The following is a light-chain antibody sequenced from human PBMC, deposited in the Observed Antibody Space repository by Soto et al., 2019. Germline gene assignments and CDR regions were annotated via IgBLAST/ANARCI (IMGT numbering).Light chain of an antibody. Sequence: QSALTQPASVSGSPGQSITISCTGTSSDVGGYNYVSWYQQHPGKAPKLMIYEVSTRPSGVSKRFSGSKSGNTASLTISGLQAEDEADYYCSSYTSSSTRVFGGGTKLTVL. CDR1: SSDVGGYNY. CDR3: SSYTSSSTRV. J-gene: IGLJ3*02. CDR2: EVS. V-gene: IGLV2-14*01.